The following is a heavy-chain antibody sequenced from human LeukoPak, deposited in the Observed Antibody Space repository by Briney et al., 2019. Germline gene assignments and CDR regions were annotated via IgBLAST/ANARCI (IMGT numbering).Heavy chain of an antibody. D-gene: IGHD3-22*01. CDR1: GYIFTNYD. J-gene: IGHJ4*02. CDR3: ATDRYYDSSGFAN. V-gene: IGHV1-18*01. Sequence: ASVKVSCKASGYIFTNYDINWVRQAPGQGLEWMGWISAYSGNTNYAQKLQGRVTMTEDTSTDTAYMELSSLRSEDTAVYYCATDRYYDSSGFANWGQGTLVTVSS. CDR2: ISAYSGNT.